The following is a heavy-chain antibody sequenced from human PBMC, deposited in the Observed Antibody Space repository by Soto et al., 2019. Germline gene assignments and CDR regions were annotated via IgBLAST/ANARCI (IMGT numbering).Heavy chain of an antibody. V-gene: IGHV3-48*02. CDR1: GFTFSSYS. J-gene: IGHJ4*02. D-gene: IGHD3-22*01. CDR2: ISSSSSTI. Sequence: VQLVESGGGLVQPGGSLRLSCAASGFTFSSYSMNWVRQAPGKGLEWVSYISSSSSTIYYADSVKGRFTISRDNAKNSLYLQMNSLRDEDTAVYYCARDRYDSSGYEAPFDYWGQGTLVTVSS. CDR3: ARDRYDSSGYEAPFDY.